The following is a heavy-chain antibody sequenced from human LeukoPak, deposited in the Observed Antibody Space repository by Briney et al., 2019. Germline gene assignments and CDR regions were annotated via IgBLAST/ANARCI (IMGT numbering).Heavy chain of an antibody. Sequence: SETLSLTCTVSGGSISSHYWSWIRQPPGKGLEWIGYIYYSGSTNYNPSLKSRVTISVDTSKNQFSLKLSSVTAADTAVYYCAGATGAPIFDYWGQGTLVTVSS. D-gene: IGHD3-10*01. CDR3: AGATGAPIFDY. CDR2: IYYSGST. V-gene: IGHV4-59*11. J-gene: IGHJ4*02. CDR1: GGSISSHY.